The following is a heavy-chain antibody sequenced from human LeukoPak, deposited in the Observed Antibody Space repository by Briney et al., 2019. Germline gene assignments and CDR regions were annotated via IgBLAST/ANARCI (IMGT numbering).Heavy chain of an antibody. CDR1: GYSFTSYR. J-gene: IGHJ3*02. D-gene: IGHD3-9*01. V-gene: IGHV5-51*01. CDR2: IYPGDSDT. CDR3: ARREGVLRYFDWLLRVPPGAFGI. Sequence: GESLKISCKGSGYSFTSYRIGWVRQMPGKGLEWMGIIYPGDSDTRYSPSFQGQVTISADKSISTAYLQWSSLKASDTAMYYCARREGVLRYFDWLLRVPPGAFGIWGQGTMVTVSS.